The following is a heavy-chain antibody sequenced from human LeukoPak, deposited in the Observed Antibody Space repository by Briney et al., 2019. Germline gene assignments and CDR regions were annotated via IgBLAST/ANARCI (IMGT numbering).Heavy chain of an antibody. CDR3: ARARDYSSSWYYMDV. V-gene: IGHV1-69*05. D-gene: IGHD6-13*01. CDR2: IIPIFGTA. J-gene: IGHJ6*03. Sequence: SVKVSCKASGGAFSSYAISWVRQAPGQGLEWMGGIIPIFGTANYAQKFQGRVTITTDESTSTAYMELSSLRSEDTAVYYCARARDYSSSWYYMDVWGKGTTVTVSS. CDR1: GGAFSSYA.